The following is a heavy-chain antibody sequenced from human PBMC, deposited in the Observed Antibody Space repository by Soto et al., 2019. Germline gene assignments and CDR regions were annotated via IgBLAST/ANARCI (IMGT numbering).Heavy chain of an antibody. CDR2: INSGGSTT. J-gene: IGHJ3*01. Sequence: GGSLRLSCAASGFTFSTHWMHWVRQAPGKGLVWVSRINSGGSTTNYADSVKGRFTISRDNAKNTLYLQMNSLRAEDTAVYFCARSHYFGSGTYACDVWGRGTLGTVS. V-gene: IGHV3-74*01. D-gene: IGHD3-10*01. CDR1: GFTFSTHW. CDR3: ARSHYFGSGTYACDV.